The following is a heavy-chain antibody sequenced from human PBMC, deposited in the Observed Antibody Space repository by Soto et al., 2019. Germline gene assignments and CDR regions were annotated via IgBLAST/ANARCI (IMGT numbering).Heavy chain of an antibody. CDR3: KECIGGYYSGFDY. J-gene: IGHJ4*01. V-gene: IGHV4-34*01. Sequence: PSETLSLTCAVYGGSFSAYFWTWIRQPPGQGLEWLGEINHSGSTNFNPSLKSRLTISMDTSKNQFSLQLNSVTAADTAVYYCKECIGGYYSGFDYWGHGTLVTVSS. D-gene: IGHD2-15*01. CDR1: GGSFSAYF. CDR2: INHSGST.